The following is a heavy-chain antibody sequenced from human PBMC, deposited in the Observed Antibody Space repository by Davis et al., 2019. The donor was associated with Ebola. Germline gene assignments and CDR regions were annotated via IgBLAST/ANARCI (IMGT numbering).Heavy chain of an antibody. CDR1: GYTFTGYY. V-gene: IGHV1-8*02. Sequence: ASVKVSCKASGYTFTGYYMHWVRQATGQGLEWMGWMNPNSGNTGYAQKFQGRVTMTRNTSISTAYMELSSLRSEDTAVYYCASPTYHDYSNHGFDYWGQGTLVTVSS. D-gene: IGHD4-11*01. CDR2: MNPNSGNT. J-gene: IGHJ4*02. CDR3: ASPTYHDYSNHGFDY.